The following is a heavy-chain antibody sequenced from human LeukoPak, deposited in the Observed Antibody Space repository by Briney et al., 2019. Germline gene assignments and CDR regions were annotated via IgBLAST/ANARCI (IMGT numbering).Heavy chain of an antibody. CDR1: GFTFSSYG. D-gene: IGHD5-18*01. CDR3: AKEMAAAMVPAFDY. V-gene: IGHV3-30*18. J-gene: IGHJ4*02. CDR2: ISYDGSNK. Sequence: GGSLRLSCAASGFTFSSYGMHWVRQAPGKGLEWVAVISYDGSNKYYADSVKGRFTISRDNSKNTLYLQMNSLRAEDTAVYYCAKEMAAAMVPAFDYWGQGTLVTVSS.